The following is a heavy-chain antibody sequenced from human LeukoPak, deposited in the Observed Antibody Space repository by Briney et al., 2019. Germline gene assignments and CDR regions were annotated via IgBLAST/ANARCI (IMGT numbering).Heavy chain of an antibody. Sequence: ASVKVSCKASGYTFTGHHIHWVRQAPGQGLEWMGWIIPNSGGTNYARNFQDRVTMTRDTSISTAYMELSRLRSDDTAVYYCARTVTTDAFDIWGQGTVVTVSS. D-gene: IGHD4-17*01. J-gene: IGHJ3*02. V-gene: IGHV1-2*02. CDR2: IIPNSGGT. CDR1: GYTFTGHH. CDR3: ARTVTTDAFDI.